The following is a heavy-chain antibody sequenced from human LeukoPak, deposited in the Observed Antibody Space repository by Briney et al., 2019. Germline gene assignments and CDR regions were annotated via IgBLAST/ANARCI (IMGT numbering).Heavy chain of an antibody. CDR3: ARDQQWRLSNWFHP. Sequence: ASVKVSCKASGYTFTGYYMHWVRQAPGQGLEWMGWTNPNSGGTNYAQKFQGRVTMTRDTSISTAYMELSRLRSDDTAVYYCARDQQWRLSNWFHPWGQGTLVTVSS. J-gene: IGHJ5*02. CDR1: GYTFTGYY. CDR2: TNPNSGGT. D-gene: IGHD6-19*01. V-gene: IGHV1-2*02.